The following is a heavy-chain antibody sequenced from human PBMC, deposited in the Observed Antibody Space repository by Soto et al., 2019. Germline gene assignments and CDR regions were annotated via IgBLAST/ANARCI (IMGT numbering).Heavy chain of an antibody. V-gene: IGHV3-74*01. CDR1: GFTFSSYW. CDR3: ARGGRINRDFDL. J-gene: IGHJ2*01. CDR2: INSDGSST. Sequence: EVQLVESGGGLVQPGGSLRLSCAASGFTFSSYWMHWVRQAPGKGLVWVSRINSDGSSTSYADSVKGRFTISRDNAKTTFYLQRNSLRFEYTAVCYCARGGRINRDFDLWGRGALVTVSS. D-gene: IGHD1-26*01.